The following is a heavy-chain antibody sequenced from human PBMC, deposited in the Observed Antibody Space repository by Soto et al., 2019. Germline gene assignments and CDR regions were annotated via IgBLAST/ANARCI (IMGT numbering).Heavy chain of an antibody. V-gene: IGHV3-15*07. J-gene: IGHJ6*02. Sequence: EVQLVESGGGLVKPGGSLRLSCAASGFTFSNAWMNWVRQAPGKGLEWVGRIKSKTDGGTTDYAAPVKGRFTISRDDSKNTLYLQMNSLQTEDTAVYYCTTVSSFKDYYYGMDVWGQGTTVTVSS. D-gene: IGHD6-13*01. CDR2: IKSKTDGGTT. CDR3: TTVSSFKDYYYGMDV. CDR1: GFTFSNAW.